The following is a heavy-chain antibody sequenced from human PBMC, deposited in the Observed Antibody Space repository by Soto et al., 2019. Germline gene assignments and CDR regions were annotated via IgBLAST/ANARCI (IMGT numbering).Heavy chain of an antibody. V-gene: IGHV3-48*02. CDR2: ITGDSRTI. D-gene: IGHD1-26*01. J-gene: IGHJ3*02. CDR1: GFTFSSYA. Sequence: GGSLRLSCTTSGFTFSSYALNWVRQAPGKGLEWLSFITGDSRTIFYADSVRGRFTVSRDNAKNSLYLQMNSLRDDDTAVYSCARDRAGGAFDIWGQGTMVTVSS. CDR3: ARDRAGGAFDI.